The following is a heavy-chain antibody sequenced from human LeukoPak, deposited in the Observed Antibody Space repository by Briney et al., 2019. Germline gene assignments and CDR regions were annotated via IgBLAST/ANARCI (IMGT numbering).Heavy chain of an antibody. D-gene: IGHD5-12*01. CDR1: GGSFSGYY. Sequence: PSETLSLTCAVYGGSFSGYYWSWIRQPPGKGLEWIGEINHSGSTNYNPSLKSRVTISVDTSKNQFSLKLSSVTAADTAVYYCARVRRYSGYDVDYWGQGTLVTVSS. J-gene: IGHJ4*02. V-gene: IGHV4-34*01. CDR2: INHSGST. CDR3: ARVRRYSGYDVDY.